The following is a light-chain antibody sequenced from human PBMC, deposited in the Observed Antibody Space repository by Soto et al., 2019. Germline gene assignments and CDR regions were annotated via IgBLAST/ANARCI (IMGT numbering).Light chain of an antibody. CDR1: QSVSSTY. J-gene: IGKJ1*01. V-gene: IGKV3-20*01. Sequence: ELVLTQSPGTLSLSPGERATLSCRASQSVSSTYLAWYQQKPGQAPRLLIYDASSRATGIPDRFSGSGSGKDFPLTISGLEPEDFAVYYCLQYGSSPQGTFGQGTKVEIK. CDR3: LQYGSSPQGT. CDR2: DAS.